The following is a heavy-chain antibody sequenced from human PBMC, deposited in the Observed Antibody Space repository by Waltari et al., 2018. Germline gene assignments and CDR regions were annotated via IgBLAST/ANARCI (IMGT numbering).Heavy chain of an antibody. J-gene: IGHJ4*02. V-gene: IGHV3-30*03. D-gene: IGHD6-19*01. CDR3: ARGSYSSGCDF. CDR2: RLSDGSNE. Sequence: QLVGSGGGVVQPGGSLRLSYAASGCTCRYYGMRWVRQSPGKGLECVAVRLSDGSNEYYADSVKGRFTISRDNSKNTLYLQMNSLRVQDTAVYYCARGSYSSGCDFWGQGTQVTVSS. CDR1: GCTCRYYG.